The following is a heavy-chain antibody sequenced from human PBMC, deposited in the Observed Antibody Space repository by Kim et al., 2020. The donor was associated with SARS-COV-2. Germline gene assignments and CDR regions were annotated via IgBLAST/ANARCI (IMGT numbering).Heavy chain of an antibody. D-gene: IGHD5-12*01. CDR3: TRVDGYGYYYYGMDV. J-gene: IGHJ6*02. V-gene: IGHV3-49*02. Sequence: ASVKGRFTISRDDSKSIAYLQMNSLKTEDTAVYYCTRVDGYGYYYYGMDVWGQGTTVTVSS.